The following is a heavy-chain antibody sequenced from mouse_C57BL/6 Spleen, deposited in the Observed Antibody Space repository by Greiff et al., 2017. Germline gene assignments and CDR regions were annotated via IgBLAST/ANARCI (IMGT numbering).Heavy chain of an antibody. CDR2: IWSGGST. Sequence: QVQLQQSGPGLVQPSQSLSITCTVSGFSLTSYGVHWVRQPPGKGLEWLGVIWSGGSTDYNAAFISRLSISKDNSKSQVFFKMNSLQADDTAIYYCAKNRGREDVYYFDYWGQGTTLTVSS. CDR3: AKNRGREDVYYFDY. V-gene: IGHV2-4*01. D-gene: IGHD3-3*01. CDR1: GFSLTSYG. J-gene: IGHJ2*01.